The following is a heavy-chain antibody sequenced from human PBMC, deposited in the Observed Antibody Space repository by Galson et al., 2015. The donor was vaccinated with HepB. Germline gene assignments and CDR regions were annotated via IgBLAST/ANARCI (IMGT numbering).Heavy chain of an antibody. D-gene: IGHD6-19*01. J-gene: IGHJ4*02. Sequence: SVKVSCKASGYTFSDFYIHWVRQAPGQGLEWMGRISPNTGGTNFAQKFQGRVTMTRDTPIRTAHMELNRLRSDDTALYYCARADTSGWLDFWGQGTLVTVSS. V-gene: IGHV1-2*06. CDR2: ISPNTGGT. CDR3: ARADTSGWLDF. CDR1: GYTFSDFY.